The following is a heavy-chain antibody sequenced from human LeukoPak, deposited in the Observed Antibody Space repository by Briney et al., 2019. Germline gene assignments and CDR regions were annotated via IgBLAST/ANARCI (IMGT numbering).Heavy chain of an antibody. CDR3: AAGPYSGSYTGFF. V-gene: IGHV1-58*02. J-gene: IGHJ4*02. CDR2: IVVGSGNT. Sequence: SVKVSCKASGFTFISSAMQWVRQARGQRLEWIGWIVVGSGNTNYAQKFQERVTITRDMSTSTAYMELSSLRSEDTAVYYCAAGPYSGSYTGFFWGQGTLVTVSS. CDR1: GFTFISSA. D-gene: IGHD1-26*01.